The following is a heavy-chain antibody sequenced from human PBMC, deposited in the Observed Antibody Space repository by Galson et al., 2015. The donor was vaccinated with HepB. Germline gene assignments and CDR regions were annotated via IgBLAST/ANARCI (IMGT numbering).Heavy chain of an antibody. CDR1: GGSISSSSYY. CDR3: ARQSGTSLWWYFDL. Sequence: ETLSLTCTVSGGSISSSSYYWGWIRQPPGKGLEWIGSIYYSGSTYYNPSLKSRVTISVDTSKNQFSLKLSSVTAADTAVYYCARQSGTSLWWYFDLWGRGTLVTVSS. D-gene: IGHD1-1*01. J-gene: IGHJ2*01. V-gene: IGHV4-39*01. CDR2: IYYSGST.